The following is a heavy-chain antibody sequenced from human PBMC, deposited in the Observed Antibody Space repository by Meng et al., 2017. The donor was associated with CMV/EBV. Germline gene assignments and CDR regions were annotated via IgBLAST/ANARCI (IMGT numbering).Heavy chain of an antibody. V-gene: IGHV3-21*01. Sequence: GGSLRLSCAASGFTFSSYAMSWVRQAPGKGLEWVSSISSSSSYIYYADSVKGRFTISRDNAKNSLYLQMNSLRAEDTAVYYCAREAPLSFWSGLNWGQGTLVTVSS. J-gene: IGHJ4*02. CDR3: AREAPLSFWSGLN. D-gene: IGHD3-3*01. CDR2: ISSSSSYI. CDR1: GFTFSSYA.